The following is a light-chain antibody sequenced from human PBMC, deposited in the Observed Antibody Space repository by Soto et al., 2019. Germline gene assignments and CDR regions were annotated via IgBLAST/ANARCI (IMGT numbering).Light chain of an antibody. CDR1: QSLPRN. Sequence: EIVITQSPATLSVSTGERVTLSCRASQSLPRNLAWYQHKPGQSPRLLIYGASARATGIPARFSGSGSGTDFTLTISSLEPEDFALYYCQQRSNWPLTFGGGTKVDI. J-gene: IGKJ4*01. CDR3: QQRSNWPLT. V-gene: IGKV3-11*01. CDR2: GAS.